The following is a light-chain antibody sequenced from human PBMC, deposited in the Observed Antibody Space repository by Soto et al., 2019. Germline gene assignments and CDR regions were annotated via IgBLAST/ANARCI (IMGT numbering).Light chain of an antibody. CDR2: DAS. V-gene: IGKV3-11*01. CDR1: QSVSSY. Sequence: EIVLTQSPATLSLSPGERATLSCRASQSVSSYLAWYQHKPGQAPRLLIYDASNRATGFPARFSGSGSGTDFTLTISSLEPEDFAVYYCQQRADWPPLSFGGGTKVE. CDR3: QQRADWPPLS. J-gene: IGKJ4*01.